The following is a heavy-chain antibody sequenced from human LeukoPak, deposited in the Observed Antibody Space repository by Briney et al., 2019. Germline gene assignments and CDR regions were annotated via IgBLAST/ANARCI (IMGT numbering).Heavy chain of an antibody. Sequence: PGGSLRLSCAASGFTFSSYSMNWVRQAPGKGLEWVSSISSSSSYIYYADSVKGRFTISRDNSKNTLYLQMNSLRAEDTAVYYCAKVVVPAATYYFDYWGQGTLVTVSS. CDR1: GFTFSSYS. J-gene: IGHJ4*02. CDR2: ISSSSSYI. CDR3: AKVVVPAATYYFDY. D-gene: IGHD2-2*01. V-gene: IGHV3-21*04.